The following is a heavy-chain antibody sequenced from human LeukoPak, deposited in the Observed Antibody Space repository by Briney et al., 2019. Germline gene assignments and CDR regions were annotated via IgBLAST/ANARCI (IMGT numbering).Heavy chain of an antibody. CDR3: ARVDALLWFGEYWVDLAPYWYFDL. Sequence: GGSLRLSCAASGFTFSSYSMNWVRQAPGKGLEWVSSISSSSSYIYYADSVKGRFTISRDNAKNSLYLQMNSLRAEDTAVYYCARVDALLWFGEYWVDLAPYWYFDLWGRGTLVTVSS. CDR2: ISSSSSYI. D-gene: IGHD3-10*01. CDR1: GFTFSSYS. V-gene: IGHV3-21*01. J-gene: IGHJ2*01.